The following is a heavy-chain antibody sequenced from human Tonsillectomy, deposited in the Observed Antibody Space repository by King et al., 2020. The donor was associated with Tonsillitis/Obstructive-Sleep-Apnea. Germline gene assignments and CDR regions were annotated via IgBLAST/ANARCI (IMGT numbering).Heavy chain of an antibody. CDR2: IKSKTDVGTT. Sequence: VQLVESGGGLVNTGGSLRLSCAASGFTFSNAWMSWVRQSPGSGLEWVGRIKSKTDVGTTDYAAPVKGSFTISRDDSKNTLYLQMNSLKTEGTAVYYCTTDIGEVPAAWGRYWGQGTLVTVSS. J-gene: IGHJ4*02. CDR3: TTDIGEVPAAWGRY. V-gene: IGHV3-15*01. CDR1: GFTFSNAW. D-gene: IGHD2-2*01.